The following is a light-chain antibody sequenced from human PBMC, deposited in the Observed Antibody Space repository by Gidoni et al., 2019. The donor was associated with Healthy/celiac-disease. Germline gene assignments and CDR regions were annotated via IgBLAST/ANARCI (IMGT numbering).Light chain of an antibody. J-gene: IGKJ1*01. Sequence: DIQMTQSPSSLSASVGDRVTITCQASQDISNYLNWYQQKPGKAPKLLIYDASNLETGVPSRFSGSGSGTDFTFTISSLQPEDIATYYCQQYDNGWTFGQGTKVEIK. CDR1: QDISNY. CDR2: DAS. V-gene: IGKV1-33*01. CDR3: QQYDNGWT.